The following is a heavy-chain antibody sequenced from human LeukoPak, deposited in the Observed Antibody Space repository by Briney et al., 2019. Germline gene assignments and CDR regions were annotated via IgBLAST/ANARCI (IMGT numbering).Heavy chain of an antibody. V-gene: IGHV3-23*01. D-gene: IGHD3-10*01. Sequence: GGSLRLSCAASEFTFSSYAMSWVRQAPGKGLEWVSAISGSGGRTYYADSVKGRFTISGDNSKNTLYLQMNSLRAEDTAVYYCAKVWAHDGSGNPYWHFDLWGRGTLVTVSS. J-gene: IGHJ2*01. CDR3: AKVWAHDGSGNPYWHFDL. CDR2: ISGSGGRT. CDR1: EFTFSSYA.